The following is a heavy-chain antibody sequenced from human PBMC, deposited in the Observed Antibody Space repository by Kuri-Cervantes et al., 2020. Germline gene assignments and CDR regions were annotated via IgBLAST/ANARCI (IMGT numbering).Heavy chain of an antibody. Sequence: SETLSLTCAVYGGAFSDYYWNWIRQPPGKGLEWIGEINHSGRTNYNPSLKSRVTISIDTSKNQFSLKLSSVTAADTAVYYCARVIPNYYDSSGGMIDYWGQGTLVTDSS. V-gene: IGHV4-34*01. CDR2: INHSGRT. J-gene: IGHJ4*02. D-gene: IGHD3-22*01. CDR3: ARVIPNYYDSSGGMIDY. CDR1: GGAFSDYY.